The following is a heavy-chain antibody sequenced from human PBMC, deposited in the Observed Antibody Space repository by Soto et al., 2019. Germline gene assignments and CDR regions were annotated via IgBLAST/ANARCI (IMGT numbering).Heavy chain of an antibody. Sequence: VGSLRLSCAASGFTFSSYSMNWVRQAPGKGLEWVSSISSSSSYIYYADSVKGRFTISRDNAKNSLYLQMNSLRAEDTAVYYCARVSDYYYYGMDVWGQGTTVTVSS. CDR3: ARVSDYYYYGMDV. CDR1: GFTFSSYS. CDR2: ISSSSSYI. V-gene: IGHV3-21*01. J-gene: IGHJ6*02.